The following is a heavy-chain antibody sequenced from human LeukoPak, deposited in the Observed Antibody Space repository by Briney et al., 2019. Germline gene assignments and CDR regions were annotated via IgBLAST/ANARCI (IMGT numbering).Heavy chain of an antibody. CDR3: ARFSVAVAGPKLDY. Sequence: SQTLSLTCAVSGGSISSGGYSWSWIRQPPGKGLEWIGYIYHSGSTYYNPSLKSRVTISVDKSKNQFSLKLSSVTAADTAVYYCARFSVAVAGPKLDYWGQGTLVTVSS. V-gene: IGHV4-30-2*01. D-gene: IGHD6-19*01. J-gene: IGHJ4*02. CDR1: GGSISSGGYS. CDR2: IYHSGST.